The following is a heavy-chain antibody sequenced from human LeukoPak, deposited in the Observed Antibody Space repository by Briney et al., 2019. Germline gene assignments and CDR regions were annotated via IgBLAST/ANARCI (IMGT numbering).Heavy chain of an antibody. CDR1: GGTFSSYA. CDR3: ARASREGEMGDFDY. J-gene: IGHJ4*02. Sequence: GASVTVSCTASGGTFSSYAISWVRQAPGQGLEWMGGIIPIFGTANYAQKFQGRVTITADGSTSTAYMELSSLRSEDTAVYYCARASREGEMGDFDYWGQGTLVTVSS. CDR2: IIPIFGTA. V-gene: IGHV1-69*13. D-gene: IGHD2-8*01.